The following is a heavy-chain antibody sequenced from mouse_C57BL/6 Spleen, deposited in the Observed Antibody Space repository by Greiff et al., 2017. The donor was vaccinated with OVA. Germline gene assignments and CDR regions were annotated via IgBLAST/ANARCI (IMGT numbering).Heavy chain of an antibody. CDR3: ANYDYDTWFAY. Sequence: EVKLMESGGGLVKPGGSLKLSCAASGFTFSDYGMHWVRQAPEKGLEWVAYISSGSSTIYYADTVKGRFTISRDNAKNTLFLQMTSLRSEDTAMYYCANYDYDTWFAYWGQGTLVTVSA. CDR2: ISSGSSTI. J-gene: IGHJ3*01. V-gene: IGHV5-17*01. CDR1: GFTFSDYG. D-gene: IGHD2-4*01.